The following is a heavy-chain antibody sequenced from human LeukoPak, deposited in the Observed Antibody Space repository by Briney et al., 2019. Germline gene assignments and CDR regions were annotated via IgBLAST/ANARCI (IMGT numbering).Heavy chain of an antibody. J-gene: IGHJ6*03. D-gene: IGHD3-10*01. Sequence: TGGSLRLSCAASGFTFSSYAMSWVRQAPGKGLEWVSDISGSGGSTYYADSVKGRFTISKDNSKNTMYLQMNSLRAEDTAVYYCAKGYFSGPGFGELGYYYYMYVWGKGNTVTVSS. CDR3: AKGYFSGPGFGELGYYYYMYV. CDR1: GFTFSSYA. V-gene: IGHV3-23*01. CDR2: ISGSGGST.